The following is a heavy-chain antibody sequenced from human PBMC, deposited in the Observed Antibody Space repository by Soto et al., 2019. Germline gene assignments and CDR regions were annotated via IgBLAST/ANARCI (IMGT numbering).Heavy chain of an antibody. D-gene: IGHD3-3*01. V-gene: IGHV3-15*01. Sequence: EVQLVESGGGLVKPGGSPRLSCAASGFTFSNAWMSWVRQAPGKGLEWVGRIKSKTDGGTTDYAAPVKGRFTISRDDSKNTLYLQMNSLKTEDTALYYCVRGPADSMLRLLEWPYGDYWGQGTLVTVTA. CDR1: GFTFSNAW. CDR3: VRGPADSMLRLLEWPYGDY. CDR2: IKSKTDGGTT. J-gene: IGHJ4*02.